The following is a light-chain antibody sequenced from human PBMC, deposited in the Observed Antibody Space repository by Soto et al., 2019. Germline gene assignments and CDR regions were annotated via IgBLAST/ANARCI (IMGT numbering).Light chain of an antibody. CDR3: CSYATTHTFFV. CDR2: DVT. J-gene: IGLJ1*01. V-gene: IGLV2-11*01. Sequence: QSALTQPRSVSGSPGQSVTMSCTGTGXDVGAYNYVSWYQQHPGKAPKLMIFDVTKRPSGVPDRFSGSKSGNTASLTISGLQAEDEADYYCCSYATTHTFFVFGTGTKVTVL. CDR1: GXDVGAYNY.